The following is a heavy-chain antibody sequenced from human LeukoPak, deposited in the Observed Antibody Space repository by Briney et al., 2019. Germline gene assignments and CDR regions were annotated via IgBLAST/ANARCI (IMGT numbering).Heavy chain of an antibody. CDR3: ARHSGSGWQALGY. CDR2: TSYNGNT. D-gene: IGHD6-19*01. V-gene: IGHV1-18*04. CDR1: GNTFSNYG. Sequence: ASVTVSCKASGNTFSNYGISWVRQAPGLGLEWMGWTSYNGNTNYAQKFQDRVTMTTDTSTTTAYMELRSLESDDTAVYYCARHSGSGWQALGYWGQGTLVTVSS. J-gene: IGHJ4*02.